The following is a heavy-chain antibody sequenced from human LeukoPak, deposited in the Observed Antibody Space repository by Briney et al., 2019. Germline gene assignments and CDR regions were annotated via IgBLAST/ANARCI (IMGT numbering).Heavy chain of an antibody. Sequence: SETLSLTCTVSGGSISSHYWSWIRQPPGKGLEWIGYIYYSGSTNYNPTLKSRVTISVDTSKNQFSLKLSSVTAADTAVYYCARAPPLTRSSSPTPFDYWGQGTLVTVSS. D-gene: IGHD6-6*01. CDR2: IYYSGST. CDR1: GGSISSHY. CDR3: ARAPPLTRSSSPTPFDY. J-gene: IGHJ4*02. V-gene: IGHV4-59*11.